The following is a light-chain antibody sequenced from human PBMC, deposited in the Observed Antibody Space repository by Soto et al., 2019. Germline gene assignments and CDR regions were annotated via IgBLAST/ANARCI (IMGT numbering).Light chain of an antibody. J-gene: IGKJ2*01. CDR1: QSVSSN. Sequence: EMVMTQSPATLSVSPGERATLSCRASQSVSSNLAWYQQKPGQAPRLLIYGASTRASGIPARFSGSGSGAEFTLTISGLQSEDFAVYYWQHRSNWPRTFGQGTKLEIK. CDR2: GAS. V-gene: IGKV3-15*01. CDR3: QHRSNWPRT.